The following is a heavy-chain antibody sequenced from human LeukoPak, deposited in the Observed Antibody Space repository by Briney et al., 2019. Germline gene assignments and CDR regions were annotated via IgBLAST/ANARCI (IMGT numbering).Heavy chain of an antibody. CDR2: ISGSGGST. V-gene: IGHV3-23*01. CDR1: GFTFSSYA. CDR3: AKDSSSGWEYFDY. J-gene: IGHJ4*02. Sequence: QSGGSLRLSCAASGFTFSSYAMSWVRQAPGKGLEWVSAISGSGGSTYYADSVKGRFTISRDNSKNTLYLQMNSLRAEDTAVYYCAKDSSSGWEYFDYWGQGTLVTVSS. D-gene: IGHD6-19*01.